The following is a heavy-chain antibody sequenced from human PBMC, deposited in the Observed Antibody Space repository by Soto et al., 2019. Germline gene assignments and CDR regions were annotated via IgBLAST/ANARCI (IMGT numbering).Heavy chain of an antibody. Sequence: SETLSLTCTVSGGSISSGGYYWGWIRQHPGKGLEWIGYIYYSGSTYYNPSLKSRVTISVDTSKNQFSLKLSSVTAADTAVYYCARGGPSIAARLAWFDPWGQGTLVTVSS. CDR1: GGSISSGGYY. D-gene: IGHD6-6*01. V-gene: IGHV4-31*03. CDR3: ARGGPSIAARLAWFDP. J-gene: IGHJ5*02. CDR2: IYYSGST.